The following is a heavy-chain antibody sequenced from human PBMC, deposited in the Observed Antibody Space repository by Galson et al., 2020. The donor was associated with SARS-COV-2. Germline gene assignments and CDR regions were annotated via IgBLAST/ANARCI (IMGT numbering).Heavy chain of an antibody. CDR2: ISYGGSIT. CDR3: ARGSPSGKYQPAYLDY. V-gene: IGHV3-30*04. J-gene: IGHJ4*02. Sequence: GESLKISCAAPGFTFSSYSMFWVRQAPGKGLEWVALISYGGSITYYSDSVKGRFTISRDNSRNTVDLQMNSLRPEDTGVFYCARGSPSGKYQPAYLDYWGQGSLVTVSA. CDR1: GFTFSSYS. D-gene: IGHD6-19*01.